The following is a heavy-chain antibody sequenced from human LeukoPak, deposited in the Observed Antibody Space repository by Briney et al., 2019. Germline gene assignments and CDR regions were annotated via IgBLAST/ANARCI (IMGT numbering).Heavy chain of an antibody. CDR3: ARALGVAATFYYYYYMDV. CDR1: GFTFSSYE. CDR2: ISSSGSTI. D-gene: IGHD2-15*01. J-gene: IGHJ6*03. Sequence: GGSLRLSCAASGFTFSSYEMNWVRQAPGKGLEWVSYISSSGSTIYYADSVKGRFTISRDNAKNSLYLQMNSLRAEDTALYYCARALGVAATFYYYYYMDVWGKGTTVTVSS. V-gene: IGHV3-48*03.